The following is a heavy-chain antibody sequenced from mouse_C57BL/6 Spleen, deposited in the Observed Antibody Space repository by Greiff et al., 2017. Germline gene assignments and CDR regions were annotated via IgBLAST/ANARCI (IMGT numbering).Heavy chain of an antibody. CDR2: INYDGSST. CDR1: GFTFSDYY. V-gene: IGHV5-16*01. D-gene: IGHD1-1*01. J-gene: IGHJ2*01. Sequence: DVKLVESEGGLVQPGSSMKLSCTASGFTFSDYYMAWVRQVPEKGLEWVANINYDGSSTYYLDSLKSRFIISRDNAKNILYLQMSSLKSEDTATYYCARGDYYGSSYRYYFDYWGQGTTLTVSS. CDR3: ARGDYYGSSYRYYFDY.